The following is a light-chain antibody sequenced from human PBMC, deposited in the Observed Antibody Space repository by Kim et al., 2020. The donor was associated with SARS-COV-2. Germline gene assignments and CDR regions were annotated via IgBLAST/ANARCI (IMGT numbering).Light chain of an antibody. J-gene: IGKJ4*01. Sequence: ASVGDRVTITCRASQSIGGYLAWYRQQPGKAPKFLIYMASSLESGVPSRFSGSGSGTEFTLSISSLQPDDFATYYCQQYFRYPLTFGGGTKVDIK. CDR3: QQYFRYPLT. CDR1: QSIGGY. V-gene: IGKV1-5*03. CDR2: MAS.